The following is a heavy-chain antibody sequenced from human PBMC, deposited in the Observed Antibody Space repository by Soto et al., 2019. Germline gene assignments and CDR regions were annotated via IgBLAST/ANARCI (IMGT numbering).Heavy chain of an antibody. CDR1: GGSIGSSSYY. V-gene: IGHV4-39*01. CDR3: ARWKFEVFTMRSYYYGMDV. Sequence: SEILSLTCTVSGGSIGSSSYYWGWIRQPPGKGLEWIGEIYYSGSTYYNPSLKSRVTISVDTSKNQFSLKLSSVTAADTAVYYCARWKFEVFTMRSYYYGMDVWGQGTTVTVSS. CDR2: IYYSGST. D-gene: IGHD3-3*01. J-gene: IGHJ6*02.